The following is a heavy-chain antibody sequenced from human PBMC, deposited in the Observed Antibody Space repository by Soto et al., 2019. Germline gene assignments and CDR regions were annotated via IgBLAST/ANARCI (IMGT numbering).Heavy chain of an antibody. Sequence: PGGSLRLSCAASGFTFSSYAMSWVRQAPGKGLEWVSVISGSGGSTYYADSVKGRFTISRDNSKNTLYLQMNSLRAEDTAVYYCAKPPIKQMVITSGYFDLWGRGTLVTVSS. J-gene: IGHJ2*01. CDR3: AKPPIKQMVITSGYFDL. D-gene: IGHD3-22*01. CDR2: ISGSGGST. CDR1: GFTFSSYA. V-gene: IGHV3-23*01.